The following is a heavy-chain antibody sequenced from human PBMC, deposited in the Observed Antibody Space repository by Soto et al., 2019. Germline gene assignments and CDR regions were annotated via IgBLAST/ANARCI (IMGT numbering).Heavy chain of an antibody. Sequence: QVQLVQSGAEVKKPGASVKVSCKASGYTFSGYSIHWVRQAPGQGLEWMGWVNPNSGGTNYAQQLQGRVTMTRDTSISTAYMDLNRLTSDDTAVYYCALQVPVADTFEYWGQGTLVTVSS. CDR3: ALQVPVADTFEY. D-gene: IGHD6-19*01. CDR1: GYTFSGYS. CDR2: VNPNSGGT. V-gene: IGHV1-2*02. J-gene: IGHJ4*02.